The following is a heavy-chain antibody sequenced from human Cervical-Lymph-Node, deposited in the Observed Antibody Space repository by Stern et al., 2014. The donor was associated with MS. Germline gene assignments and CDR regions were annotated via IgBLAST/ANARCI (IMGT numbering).Heavy chain of an antibody. V-gene: IGHV1-24*01. CDR1: GYTLTELS. Sequence: QEQLVQSGAEVKKPGASVKVSCKVSGYTLTELSMHWVRQAPGKGLEWLGGFDPEDGETIYAQKFQGRVTMTEDTSTDTAYMELSSLRSEDTAVYYCAGMVRDDWYFDLWGRGTLVTVSS. CDR3: AGMVRDDWYFDL. CDR2: FDPEDGET. J-gene: IGHJ2*01. D-gene: IGHD3-10*01.